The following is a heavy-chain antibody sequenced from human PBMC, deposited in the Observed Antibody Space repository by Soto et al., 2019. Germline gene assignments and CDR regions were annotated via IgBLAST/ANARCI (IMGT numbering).Heavy chain of an antibody. CDR3: ARDAIVVVPAAMMDYYYYMDV. D-gene: IGHD2-2*01. J-gene: IGHJ6*03. CDR1: GFFLRDFG. CDR2: IWYDGSNT. V-gene: IGHV3-33*01. Sequence: PGGSLRLSCVASGFFLRDFGMHWVRQAPGKGLEWVSVIWYDGSNTYYADSVKGRFTISRDNSKNTLYLQMNSLRAEDTAVYYCARDAIVVVPAAMMDYYYYMDVWGKGTTVTVSS.